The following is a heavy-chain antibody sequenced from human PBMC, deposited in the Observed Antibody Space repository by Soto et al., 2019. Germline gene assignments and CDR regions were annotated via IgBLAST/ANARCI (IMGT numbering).Heavy chain of an antibody. CDR3: ARGLYYYDSSGKNCYFDY. D-gene: IGHD3-22*01. J-gene: IGHJ4*02. Sequence: SETLSLTCTVSGGSVSSGSYYWSWIRQPPGKGLEWIGYIYYSGSTNYNPSLKSRVTISVDTSKNQFSLKLSSVTAADTAVYYCARGLYYYDSSGKNCYFDYWGQGTMVTVYS. CDR2: IYYSGST. CDR1: GGSVSSGSYY. V-gene: IGHV4-61*01.